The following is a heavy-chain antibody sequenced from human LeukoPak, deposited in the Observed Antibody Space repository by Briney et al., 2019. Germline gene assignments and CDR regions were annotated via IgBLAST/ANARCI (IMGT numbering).Heavy chain of an antibody. J-gene: IGHJ4*02. CDR2: IIPIFGTA. V-gene: IGHV1-69*05. CDR1: GGTFSSYA. D-gene: IGHD3-3*01. Sequence: SVKVSCKASGGTFSSYAISWVRQAPGQGLEWMGGIIPIFGTANYAQKFQGRVTITTDESTSTAYMELSSLRSEDTAVYYCAFDYAFPSATTPDHWGQGTLVTVSS. CDR3: AFDYAFPSATTPDH.